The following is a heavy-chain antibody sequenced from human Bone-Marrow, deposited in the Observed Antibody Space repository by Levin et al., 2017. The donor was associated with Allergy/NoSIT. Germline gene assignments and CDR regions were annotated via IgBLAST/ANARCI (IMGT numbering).Heavy chain of an antibody. V-gene: IGHV1-2*02. D-gene: IGHD1-26*01. CDR2: INPNTGGT. CDR1: GYSFAGHF. CDR3: ARAQVGRGAFDI. Sequence: VASVKVSCKASGYSFAGHFMQWVRQAPGQGLEWMGWINPNTGGTNNAQKFEGRVTMTRDTSISTAYMELSTLTSDDTAVYFCARAQVGRGAFDIWGHGTMVTVSS. J-gene: IGHJ3*02.